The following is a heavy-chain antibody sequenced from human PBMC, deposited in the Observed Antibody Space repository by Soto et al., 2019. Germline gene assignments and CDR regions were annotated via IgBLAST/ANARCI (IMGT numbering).Heavy chain of an antibody. Sequence: SETLSLTCPVSGGSISSGDYYWSWIRQPPGKGLEWIGYIYYSGSTYYNPSLKSRVTISVDTSKNQFSLKLSSVTAADTAVYYCARGGNYGGNSVDWFDPWGQGTLVTVSS. CDR3: ARGGNYGGNSVDWFDP. CDR1: GGSISSGDYY. V-gene: IGHV4-30-4*01. D-gene: IGHD4-17*01. CDR2: IYYSGST. J-gene: IGHJ5*02.